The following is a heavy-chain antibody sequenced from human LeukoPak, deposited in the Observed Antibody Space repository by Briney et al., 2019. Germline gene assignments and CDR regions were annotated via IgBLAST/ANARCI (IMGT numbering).Heavy chain of an antibody. CDR3: ARVVVRYGDYGDAFDI. V-gene: IGHV3-21*01. CDR2: ISRSSSNI. CDR1: GFIFSDYS. D-gene: IGHD4-17*01. Sequence: GGSLRLSCAVSGFIFSDYSLNWVRQAPGKGLEWVSFISRSSSNIYYADSVKGRLIISRDNAKNSLYLQMNSLRAEDTAVYYRARVVVRYGDYGDAFDIWGQGTMVTVSS. J-gene: IGHJ3*02.